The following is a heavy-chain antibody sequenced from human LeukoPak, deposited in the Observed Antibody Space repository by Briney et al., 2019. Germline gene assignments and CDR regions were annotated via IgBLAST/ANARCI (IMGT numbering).Heavy chain of an antibody. J-gene: IGHJ6*02. CDR1: GGFISSYY. Sequence: SETLSLTCTVSGGFISSYYWSWIRQPPGKGLEWIGYIYYSGSTNYNPSLKSRVTISVDTSKNQFSLKLSSVTAADTAVYYCARLSSSGWSYYYYGMDVWGQGTTVTVSS. D-gene: IGHD6-19*01. CDR3: ARLSSSGWSYYYYGMDV. V-gene: IGHV4-59*08. CDR2: IYYSGST.